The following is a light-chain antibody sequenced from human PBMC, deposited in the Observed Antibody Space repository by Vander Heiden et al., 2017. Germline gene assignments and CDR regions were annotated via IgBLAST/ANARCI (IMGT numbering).Light chain of an antibody. CDR3: GTWDTSLSNWG. Sequence: QSVLTQPPSVSAAPGQKVTISCSGSSSNIGNNYVSWYQQLPGTAPKLRIYENNKRPSGIPDRFSGSKSGTSATLGITGLQTGDEADYYCGTWDTSLSNWGFGGGTKLTVL. V-gene: IGLV1-51*02. CDR2: ENN. J-gene: IGLJ3*02. CDR1: SSNIGNNY.